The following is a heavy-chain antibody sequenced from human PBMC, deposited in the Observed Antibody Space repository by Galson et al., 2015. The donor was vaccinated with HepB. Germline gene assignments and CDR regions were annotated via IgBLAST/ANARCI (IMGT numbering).Heavy chain of an antibody. CDR2: INPNSGGT. CDR3: ASQPMTTGGGFYGMDV. D-gene: IGHD4-11*01. J-gene: IGHJ6*02. CDR1: GYTFTGYY. V-gene: IGHV1-2*04. Sequence: SVKVSCKASGYTFTGYYMHWVRQAPGQGLEWMGWINPNSGGTNYAQKFQGWVTMTRDTSISTAYMELSRLRSDDTAVYYCASQPMTTGGGFYGMDVWGQGTTVTVSS.